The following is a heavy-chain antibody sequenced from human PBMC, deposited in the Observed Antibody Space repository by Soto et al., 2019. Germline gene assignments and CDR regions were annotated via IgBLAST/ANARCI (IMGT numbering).Heavy chain of an antibody. CDR3: DKGGSSGWDLDY. CDR1: GFTFSTYG. J-gene: IGHJ4*02. CDR2: IWDAGSNQ. D-gene: IGHD6-19*01. V-gene: IGHV3-30*18. Sequence: QVQLVESGGGVVHPGRSLRLSCAASGFTFSTYGMHWVRQAPGKGLEWVAVIWDAGSNQYYADSVEGRLTISRDNSKSTLYLQMDSLRPEDTAVDYCDKGGSSGWDLDYWGQGTLVTVSS.